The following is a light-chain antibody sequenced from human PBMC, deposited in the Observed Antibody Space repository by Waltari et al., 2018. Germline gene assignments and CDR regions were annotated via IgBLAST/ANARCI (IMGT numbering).Light chain of an antibody. CDR2: TAS. CDR1: QDISTW. J-gene: IGKJ4*01. V-gene: IGKV1-12*01. Sequence: DVQMTQSPSSVSASVGDRFTITCRASQDISTWLAWYQQEPGKAPKLLIFTASTLQKGVPSRFSGSGSGTDFTLSISSLQPEDVATYYCLQSNSFPLTFGGGTKVEI. CDR3: LQSNSFPLT.